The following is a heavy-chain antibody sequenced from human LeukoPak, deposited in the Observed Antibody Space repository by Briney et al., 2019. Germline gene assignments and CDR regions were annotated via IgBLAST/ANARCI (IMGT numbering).Heavy chain of an antibody. J-gene: IGHJ4*02. V-gene: IGHV4-34*01. CDR3: ARAPPRFYGSGRYYFDY. CDR2: INHSGST. D-gene: IGHD3-10*01. Sequence: SETLSLTSAVYGGSFSGYYWSWIRQPPGKGLEWIGKINHSGSTNYNPSLKSRVTISVDTSKNHFSLNLSSVTAADTAVYYCARAPPRFYGSGRYYFDYWGQGTPVTVSS. CDR1: GGSFSGYY.